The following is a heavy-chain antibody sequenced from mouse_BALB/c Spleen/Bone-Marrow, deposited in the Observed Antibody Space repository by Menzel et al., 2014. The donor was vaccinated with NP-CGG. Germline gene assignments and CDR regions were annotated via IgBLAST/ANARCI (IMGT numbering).Heavy chain of an antibody. D-gene: IGHD3-1*01. V-gene: IGHV1-55*01. J-gene: IGHJ3*01. Sequence: VQLVESGAELVKPGTSVKLSCKASGYNFTSYWINWVKLRPGQGLEWIGDIYPGSGSTNYNDKFKSKATLTVDTSSSTAYMQLSSLASEDSALYYCARFSQLGLLAYWGQGTLVTVSA. CDR1: GYNFTSYW. CDR2: IYPGSGST. CDR3: ARFSQLGLLAY.